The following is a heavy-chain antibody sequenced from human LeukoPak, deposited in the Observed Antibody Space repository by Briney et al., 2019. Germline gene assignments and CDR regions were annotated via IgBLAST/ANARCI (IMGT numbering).Heavy chain of an antibody. Sequence: TSETLSLTCTVSGDSISSSPYFCGWLRQPPGKGLEWIGSINYSGNTYFNPSLQSRVAISVDTSKNQFSLKLSSLTAADTAVYSCARPSGRNWNAFDIWGQGTMVTVS. CDR1: GDSISSSPYF. CDR2: INYSGNT. V-gene: IGHV4-39*01. CDR3: ARPSGRNWNAFDI. J-gene: IGHJ3*02. D-gene: IGHD1-14*01.